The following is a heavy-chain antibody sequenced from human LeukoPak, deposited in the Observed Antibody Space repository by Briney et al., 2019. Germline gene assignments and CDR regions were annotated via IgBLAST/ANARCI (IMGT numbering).Heavy chain of an antibody. CDR3: ARSGDYSSGWYLMDYYGVDV. CDR1: GYTFTSYG. D-gene: IGHD6-19*01. J-gene: IGHJ6*02. CDR2: ISAYNGNT. V-gene: IGHV1-18*01. Sequence: ASVKVSCKASGYTFTSYGISWVRQAPGQGLEWMGWISAYNGNTNYAQKLQGRVTMTTDTSTSTAYMELRSLRSDDTAVYYCARSGDYSSGWYLMDYYGVDVWGQGTTVTVSS.